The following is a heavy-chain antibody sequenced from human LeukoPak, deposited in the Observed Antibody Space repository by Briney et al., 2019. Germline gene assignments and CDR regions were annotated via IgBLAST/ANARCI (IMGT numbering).Heavy chain of an antibody. V-gene: IGHV3-23*01. CDR3: AKGVRLWFAFYFDY. CDR2: ISGNGYNT. Sequence: GGSVRCSCAASGFTLGNYAMSWVRQAPGKGLEWVSAISGNGYNTYYADSVKGRFTISSETSGNTLYLQMHSLRAEDTAVYYCAKGVRLWFAFYFDYWGQGTLVTVSS. D-gene: IGHD3-10*01. CDR1: GFTLGNYA. J-gene: IGHJ4*02.